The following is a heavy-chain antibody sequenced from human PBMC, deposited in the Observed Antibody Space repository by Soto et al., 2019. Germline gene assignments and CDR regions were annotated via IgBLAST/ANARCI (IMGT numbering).Heavy chain of an antibody. D-gene: IGHD2-21*01. Sequence: PGGSLRLSCAASGFTVSSNYMSWVRQAPGKGLEWVSVIYSGGSTYYADSVKGRFTISRDNSKNTLYLQMSSLRAEDTAVYYCATMEVWSFRYFDYWGQGTLVTVSS. CDR3: ATMEVWSFRYFDY. V-gene: IGHV3-53*01. CDR2: IYSGGST. J-gene: IGHJ4*02. CDR1: GFTVSSNY.